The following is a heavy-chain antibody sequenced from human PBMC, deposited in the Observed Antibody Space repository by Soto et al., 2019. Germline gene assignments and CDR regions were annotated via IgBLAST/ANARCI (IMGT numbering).Heavy chain of an antibody. V-gene: IGHV3-53*01. Sequence: EVQLVESEGGLIQPGGSLRLSCAASGFTVSSRYMSWVRQAPGKGLEWVSVIYTDGRTFYADSVKGRFTISRDNSKNTLYLQMDSLRAEDTAVYYCARGVTVGVTGPDYWGQGKLVTVSS. CDR3: ARGVTVGVTGPDY. CDR2: IYTDGRT. D-gene: IGHD1-20*01. J-gene: IGHJ4*02. CDR1: GFTVSSRY.